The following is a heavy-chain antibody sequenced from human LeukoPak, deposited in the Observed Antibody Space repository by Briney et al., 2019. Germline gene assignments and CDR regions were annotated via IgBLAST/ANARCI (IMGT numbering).Heavy chain of an antibody. CDR2: IYYSGST. CDR3: ARLGAIGSHYDFWSGYSNWFDP. CDR1: GGSISSYY. D-gene: IGHD3-3*01. Sequence: PSETLSLTCTVSGGSISSYYWGWIRQPPGKGLEWIGSIYYSGSTYYNPSLKSRVTISVDTSKNQFSLKLSSVTAADTAVYYCARLGAIGSHYDFWSGYSNWFDPWGQGTLVTVSS. J-gene: IGHJ5*02. V-gene: IGHV4-39*01.